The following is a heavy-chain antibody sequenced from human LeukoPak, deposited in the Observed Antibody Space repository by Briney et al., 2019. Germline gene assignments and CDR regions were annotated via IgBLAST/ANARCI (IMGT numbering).Heavy chain of an antibody. D-gene: IGHD3-3*01. CDR2: IRRSSSYR. CDR1: GFTFSSLS. V-gene: IGHV3-21*01. J-gene: IGHJ4*02. CDR3: ARVRFLEWLPMLGYYFDY. Sequence: GSLRLSCAASGFTFSSLSMNRGRQAPGKGLEWVPSIRRSSSYRYYADSVKGRFTISRDNAKNSLYLQMNSLRAEDTAVYYCARVRFLEWLPMLGYYFDYWGQGTLVTVSS.